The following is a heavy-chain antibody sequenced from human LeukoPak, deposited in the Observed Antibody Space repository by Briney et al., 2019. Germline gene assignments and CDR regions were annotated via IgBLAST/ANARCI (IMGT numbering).Heavy chain of an antibody. CDR1: GFTFSSYG. Sequence: GGSLRLSCAASGFTFSSYGMHWVRQAPGKGLEWVAVISYDGTNKYYADSVKGRFTISRDNSKNTLNLQMNSLRAEDTAVYYCAKDRSTHVYYYYYGMDVWGQGTTVTVSS. V-gene: IGHV3-30*18. CDR3: AKDRSTHVYYYYYGMDV. J-gene: IGHJ6*02. CDR2: ISYDGTNK. D-gene: IGHD1-14*01.